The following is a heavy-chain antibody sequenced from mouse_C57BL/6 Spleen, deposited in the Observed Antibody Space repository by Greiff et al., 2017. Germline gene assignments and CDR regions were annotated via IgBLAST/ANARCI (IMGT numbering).Heavy chain of an antibody. CDR2: INPGSGGT. Sequence: QVQLKPSGAELVRPGTSVKVSCKASGYAFTNYLIEWVKQRPGQGLEWIGVINPGSGGTNYNEKFKGKATLTADKSSSTAYMQLSSLTSEDSAVYFCARGGHWDGFAYWGQGTLVTVSA. CDR1: GYAFTNYL. J-gene: IGHJ3*01. D-gene: IGHD4-1*01. CDR3: ARGGHWDGFAY. V-gene: IGHV1-54*01.